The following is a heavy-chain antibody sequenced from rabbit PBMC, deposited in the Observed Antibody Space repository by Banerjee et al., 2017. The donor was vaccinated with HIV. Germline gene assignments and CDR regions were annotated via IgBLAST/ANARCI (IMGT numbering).Heavy chain of an antibody. CDR2: IYAGKGST. Sequence: QSLEETGGGLVQPGGSLTLSCKASGFDFSSYYMSWVRQAPGKGLEWIGIIYAGKGSTDYASWVNGRFTISSDNAQNTVDLQMNSLTAADTATYFCARYYDGSGYMDLWGQGTLVTVS. V-gene: IGHV1S7*01. D-gene: IGHD8-1*01. CDR1: GFDFSSYY. CDR3: ARYYDGSGYMDL. J-gene: IGHJ3*01.